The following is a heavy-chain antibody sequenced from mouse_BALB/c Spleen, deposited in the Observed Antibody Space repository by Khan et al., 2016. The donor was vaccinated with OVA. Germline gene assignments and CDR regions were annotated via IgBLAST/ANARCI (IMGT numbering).Heavy chain of an antibody. J-gene: IGHJ1*01. Sequence: QIQLVQSGPELKKPGETVKISCKASGYTFTNYGMNWVKQAPGKGLKWMGWINTCTGEPTYTDDFKGRFAFSLETSASAAYLQINNRNNEDMATYFCARGAGYWYFDVWGAGTTVTVSS. CDR1: GYTFTNYG. V-gene: IGHV9-1*02. CDR3: ARGAGYWYFDV. CDR2: INTCTGEP.